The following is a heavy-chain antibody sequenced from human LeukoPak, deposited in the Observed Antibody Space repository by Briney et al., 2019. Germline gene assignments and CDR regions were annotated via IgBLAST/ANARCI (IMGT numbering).Heavy chain of an antibody. CDR3: SRYDSDTGDFDP. CDR1: GGSISSSSYY. Sequence: SETLSLTCTVSGGSISSSSYYWGWIRQPPGKGLEWIGEINHSGSTNYNPSLKSRVTISVDTSKNQFSLKLSSVTAADTAFYYCSRYDSDTGDFDPWGQGTLVTISS. J-gene: IGHJ5*02. CDR2: INHSGST. D-gene: IGHD3-10*01. V-gene: IGHV4-39*07.